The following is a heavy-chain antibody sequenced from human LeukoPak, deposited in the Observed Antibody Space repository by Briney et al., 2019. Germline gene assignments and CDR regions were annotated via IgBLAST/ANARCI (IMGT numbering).Heavy chain of an antibody. J-gene: IGHJ4*02. CDR1: GFSLSTSGVG. V-gene: IGHV2-5*01. D-gene: IGHD3-22*01. CDR2: IYWNDDK. Sequence: SGPTLVKPTQTLTLTCTFSGFSLSTSGVGVGWIRQPPGKALEWLALIYWNDDKRYSPSLKSRLTITKDTSKNQVVLTVTNVDPVDTATYYCAQTYDRSGNYYSRFACWGQGTLVTVSS. CDR3: AQTYDRSGNYYSRFAC.